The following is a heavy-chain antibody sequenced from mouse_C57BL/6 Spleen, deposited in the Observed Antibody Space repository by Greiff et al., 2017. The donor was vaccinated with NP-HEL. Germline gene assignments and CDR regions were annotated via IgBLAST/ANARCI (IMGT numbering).Heavy chain of an antibody. Sequence: QVHVKQSGPELVKPGASVKISCKASGYAFSSSWMNWVKQRPGKGLEWIGRIYPGDGDTNYNGKFKGKATLTADKSSSTAYMQLSSLTSEDSAVYFCARRWIYDGYSYAMDYWGQGTSVTVSS. CDR3: ARRWIYDGYSYAMDY. D-gene: IGHD2-3*01. J-gene: IGHJ4*01. CDR1: GYAFSSSW. CDR2: IYPGDGDT. V-gene: IGHV1-82*01.